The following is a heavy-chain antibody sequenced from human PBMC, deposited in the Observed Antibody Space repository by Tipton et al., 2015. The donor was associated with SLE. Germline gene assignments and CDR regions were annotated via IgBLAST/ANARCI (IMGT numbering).Heavy chain of an antibody. Sequence: LRLSCTVSGGSIISYYWNFIRQAPGKGLEWIGHIYYSGTTDYNPSLKSRVTISVDTSKNQFNLKLRSVTVVDTAMYYCARKAVAGHYDAFDIWGQGTMVTVSS. CDR1: GGSIISYY. CDR2: IYYSGTT. V-gene: IGHV4-59*01. CDR3: ARKAVAGHYDAFDI. D-gene: IGHD6-19*01. J-gene: IGHJ3*02.